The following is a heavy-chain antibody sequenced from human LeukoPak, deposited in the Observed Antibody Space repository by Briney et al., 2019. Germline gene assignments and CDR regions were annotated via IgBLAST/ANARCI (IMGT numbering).Heavy chain of an antibody. J-gene: IGHJ4*02. Sequence: SETLSLTCTVSGGSISSYYWSWIRQPPGKGLEWIGYIYYSGSTNYSPSLKSRVTISVDTSKNQFSLKLSSVTAADTAVYYCATTSSSWYERFDYWGQGTLVTVSS. V-gene: IGHV4-59*01. CDR1: GGSISSYY. CDR3: ATTSSSWYERFDY. D-gene: IGHD6-13*01. CDR2: IYYSGST.